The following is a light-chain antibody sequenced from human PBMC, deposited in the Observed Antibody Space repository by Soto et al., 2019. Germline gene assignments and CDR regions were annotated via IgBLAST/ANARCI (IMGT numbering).Light chain of an antibody. Sequence: DIQMTQSPSSLSASVGDRVTITCRASQSIGSNLNWYQQSPGKAPKLLVFAASSKPRGVPSRFSASGSGIEFTLTITSLKHEDCATFYCQQYYTYILTFRGGTKVDIK. J-gene: IGKJ4*01. CDR1: QSIGSN. CDR3: QQYYTYILT. CDR2: AAS. V-gene: IGKV1-39*01.